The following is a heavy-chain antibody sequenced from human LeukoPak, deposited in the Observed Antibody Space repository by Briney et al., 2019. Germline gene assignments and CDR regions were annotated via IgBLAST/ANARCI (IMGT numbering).Heavy chain of an antibody. CDR3: AKEGQGYSYGYDYFDY. V-gene: IGHV3-30*02. CDR1: GLTFSSYG. D-gene: IGHD5-18*01. Sequence: GGSLRLSCAASGLTFSSYGMHWVRQAPGKGLEWVAFIRYDGSNKYYADSVKGRFTISRDNSKNTLYLQMNSLRAEDTAVYYCAKEGQGYSYGYDYFDYWGQGTLVTVSS. J-gene: IGHJ4*02. CDR2: IRYDGSNK.